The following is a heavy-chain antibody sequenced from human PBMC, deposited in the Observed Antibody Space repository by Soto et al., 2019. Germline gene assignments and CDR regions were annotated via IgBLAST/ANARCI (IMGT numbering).Heavy chain of an antibody. V-gene: IGHV1-18*01. D-gene: IGHD1-26*01. CDR2: ISAYNGNT. J-gene: IGHJ6*02. CDR1: GYTFTGYG. CDR3: ARYRAEARYYYYYGMDV. Sequence: ASVKVSCKASGYTFTGYGISWVRQAPGQGLEWMGWISAYNGNTNYAQKLQGRVTMTTDTSTSTAYMELRSLRSDDTAVYYCARYRAEARYYYYYGMDVWGQGTTVTVSS.